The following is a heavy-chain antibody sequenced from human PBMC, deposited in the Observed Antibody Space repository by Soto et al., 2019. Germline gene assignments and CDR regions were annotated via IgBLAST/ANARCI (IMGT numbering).Heavy chain of an antibody. V-gene: IGHV3-74*01. CDR3: ARWFTYGNFDYFDY. D-gene: IGHD3-10*01. CDR2: IDSGGRTT. CDR1: GFTFSSDW. Sequence: PGGSLRLSCAASGFTFSSDWMHWFRQAPGKGLVWVSRIDSGGRTTTYADSVKGRFTISRDNAKNTLYPQMNGLRAEDTALYYCARWFTYGNFDYFDYWGQGTQVTVSS. J-gene: IGHJ4*02.